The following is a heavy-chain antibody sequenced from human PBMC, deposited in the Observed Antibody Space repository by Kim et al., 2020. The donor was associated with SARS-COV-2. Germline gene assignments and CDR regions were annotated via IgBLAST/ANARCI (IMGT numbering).Heavy chain of an antibody. D-gene: IGHD2-15*01. Sequence: YSPSFQGHVTISADKSISTAYLQWSSLKASDTAMYYCAVVVAATPPFSDYWGQGTLVTVSS. J-gene: IGHJ4*02. V-gene: IGHV5-10-1*01. CDR3: AVVVAATPPFSDY.